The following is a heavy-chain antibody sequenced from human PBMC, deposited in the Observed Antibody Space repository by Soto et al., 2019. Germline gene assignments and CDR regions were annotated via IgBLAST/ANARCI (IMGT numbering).Heavy chain of an antibody. CDR2: MSHIGGT. J-gene: IGHJ3*02. Sequence: QVQLQQWGAGLLKPSETLSLTCAVYGVFVSSGSYYWSWIRQPPGKELEWIGEMSHIGGTHFNPSLKSRVTISVDTSKNQFSLKMSSVTAADTALYYCARVERGTATTVVDAFDIWGPGTMVTVSS. D-gene: IGHD1-1*01. CDR3: ARVERGTATTVVDAFDI. CDR1: GVFVSSGSYY. V-gene: IGHV4-34*01.